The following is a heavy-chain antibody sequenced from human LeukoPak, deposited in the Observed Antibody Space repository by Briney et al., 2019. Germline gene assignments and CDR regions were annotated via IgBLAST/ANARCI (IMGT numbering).Heavy chain of an antibody. CDR1: GGSISSYY. Sequence: SETLSLTCTVSGGSISSYYWSWIRQPAGKGLEWIGRIYTSGSTNYNPSLKSRVTMSVDTSKNQFSLKLSSVTAADTAVYYCARVNSFYDFWSGYSSDGMDVWGQGTTVTVSS. J-gene: IGHJ6*02. V-gene: IGHV4-4*07. CDR3: ARVNSFYDFWSGYSSDGMDV. D-gene: IGHD3-3*01. CDR2: IYTSGST.